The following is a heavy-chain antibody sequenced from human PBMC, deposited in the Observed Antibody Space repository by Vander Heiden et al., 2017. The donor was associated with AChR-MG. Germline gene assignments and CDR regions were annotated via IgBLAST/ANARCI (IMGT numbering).Heavy chain of an antibody. CDR1: GGSISSSSYY. CDR2: IYYSGST. D-gene: IGHD2-15*01. J-gene: IGHJ3*02. Sequence: QLQLQESGPGLVKPSETLSLTCTVSGGSISSSSYYWGWIRQPPGKGLEWIGSIYYSGSTYYNPSLKSRVTISVDTSKNQFSLKLSSVTAADTAVYYCARHSPGTFGYCSGGSCYRAGDAAAFDIWGQGTMVTVSS. CDR3: ARHSPGTFGYCSGGSCYRAGDAAAFDI. V-gene: IGHV4-39*01.